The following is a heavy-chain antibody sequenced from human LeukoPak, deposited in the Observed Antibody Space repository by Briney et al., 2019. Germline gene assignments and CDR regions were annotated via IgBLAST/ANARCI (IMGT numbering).Heavy chain of an antibody. CDR2: INAGNGNT. Sequence: ASVKVSCKASGYTFTSYAMHWVRQAPGQRLEWMGWINAGNGNTKYSQEFQGRVTITRDTSASTAYMELSSLRSEDMAVYYCAREFNDYGDYYFDYWGQGTPVTVSS. D-gene: IGHD4-17*01. CDR1: GYTFTSYA. CDR3: AREFNDYGDYYFDY. J-gene: IGHJ4*02. V-gene: IGHV1-3*03.